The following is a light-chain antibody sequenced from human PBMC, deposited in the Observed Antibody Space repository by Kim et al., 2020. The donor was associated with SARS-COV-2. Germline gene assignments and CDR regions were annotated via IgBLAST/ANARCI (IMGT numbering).Light chain of an antibody. CDR1: QSGGSR. Sequence: EIVLTQSPATLSLSPGERATLSCRASQSGGSRLAGYRQKPGQAPRNLIDDASNRATGIPATFSGSGSGTDFTLTISSLEPEDFAVYYFQQRNSWPLTGGQGARMDIK. CDR3: QQRNSWPLT. V-gene: IGKV3-11*01. CDR2: DAS. J-gene: IGKJ5*01.